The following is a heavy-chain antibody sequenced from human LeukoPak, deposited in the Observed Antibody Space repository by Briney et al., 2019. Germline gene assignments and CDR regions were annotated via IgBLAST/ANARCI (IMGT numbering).Heavy chain of an antibody. J-gene: IGHJ4*02. D-gene: IGHD3-22*01. V-gene: IGHV3-48*03. Sequence: GGSLRLSCAASGFTFSSYEMNWVRQAPGKGLEWVSYISSSGSTIYYADSVKGRFTISRDNAKNSLYLQMNSLRAEDTAVYYCARETSSGYYYPAFDYWGQGTLVTVSS. CDR2: ISSSGSTI. CDR3: ARETSSGYYYPAFDY. CDR1: GFTFSSYE.